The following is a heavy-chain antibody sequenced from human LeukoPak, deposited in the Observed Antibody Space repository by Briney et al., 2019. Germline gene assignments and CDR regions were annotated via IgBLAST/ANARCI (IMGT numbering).Heavy chain of an antibody. CDR1: GYTFTSYY. V-gene: IGHV1-46*01. CDR2: INPSGGST. J-gene: IGHJ5*02. D-gene: IGHD3-10*01. CDR3: ASEGEAFDWFDP. Sequence: ASVKVSCKASGYTFTSYYMRWVRQAPGQGLEWMGIINPSGGSTSYAQKFQGRVTMTRDMSTSTVYMELSSLRSEDTAVYYCASEGEAFDWFDPWGQGTLVTVSS.